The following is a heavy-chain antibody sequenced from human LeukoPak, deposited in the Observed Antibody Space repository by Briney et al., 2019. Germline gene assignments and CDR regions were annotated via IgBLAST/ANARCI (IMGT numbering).Heavy chain of an antibody. CDR2: SSSSDDGK. CDR3: ARRAGAYSHPYDY. D-gene: IGHD4/OR15-4a*01. V-gene: IGHV3-23*01. CDR1: GLSLNSYA. Sequence: WGSLRLSCTASGLSLNSYAMSWVRQVPGKGLEWVSASSSSDDGKWYAESVRGRFTISRDTSKNTVYLQMNSLRAEDTAVYYCARRAGAYSHPYDYWGQGTLVTVSS. J-gene: IGHJ4*02.